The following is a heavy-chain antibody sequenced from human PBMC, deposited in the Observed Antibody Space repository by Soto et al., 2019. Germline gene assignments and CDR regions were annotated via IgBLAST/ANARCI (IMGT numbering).Heavy chain of an antibody. CDR1: GFTVSSNY. D-gene: IGHD3-22*01. Sequence: GGSLRLSCAASGFTVSSNYMSWVRQAPGKGLEWVSVIYSGGSTYYADSVKGRFTISRENSKNTLYLQMNSLRAEDTAVYYCARDGHYSSGYYSEAFDIWGQGTMVTVSS. V-gene: IGHV3-53*01. CDR2: IYSGGST. CDR3: ARDGHYSSGYYSEAFDI. J-gene: IGHJ3*02.